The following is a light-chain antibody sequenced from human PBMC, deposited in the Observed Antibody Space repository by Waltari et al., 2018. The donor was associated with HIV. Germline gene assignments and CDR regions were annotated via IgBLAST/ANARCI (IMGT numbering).Light chain of an antibody. Sequence: ALTQPASVSASPGQSSTISCTGTSGAFDIFSLISWYQQRPGKVPIVIIYEVLSRPSGVSNRFSGSKSGNTASLTISGLQAEDEADYYCTSYTSNATLLFGGGTKVTVL. CDR3: TSYTSNATLL. CDR2: EVL. J-gene: IGLJ3*02. CDR1: SGAFDIFSL. V-gene: IGLV2-14*01.